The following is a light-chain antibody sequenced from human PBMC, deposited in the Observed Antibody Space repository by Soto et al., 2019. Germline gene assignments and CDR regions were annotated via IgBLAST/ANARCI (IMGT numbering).Light chain of an antibody. Sequence: DVPMTQSPSTLSASVGDRVTITCRGSQSISSWLAWYQQKPGTAPKLLIYKASSLQSGVPSRFNGSGSGTEFTLTISSLQPDDFATYYCQHYVTAFRSFGQGTKVEFK. J-gene: IGKJ1*01. V-gene: IGKV1-5*03. CDR2: KAS. CDR3: QHYVTAFRS. CDR1: QSISSW.